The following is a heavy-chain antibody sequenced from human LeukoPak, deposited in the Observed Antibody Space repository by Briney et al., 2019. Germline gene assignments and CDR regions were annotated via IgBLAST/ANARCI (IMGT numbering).Heavy chain of an antibody. CDR3: ARYYYDSSGYYSHWFDY. Sequence: SSVTVSCTASGGTFSSYAISWVRQAPGQGLEWMGRIIPILGIANYAQKFQGRVTITADKSTSTAYMELSSLRSEDTAVYYCARYYYDSSGYYSHWFDYWGQGTLVTVSS. D-gene: IGHD3-22*01. V-gene: IGHV1-69*04. J-gene: IGHJ4*02. CDR2: IIPILGIA. CDR1: GGTFSSYA.